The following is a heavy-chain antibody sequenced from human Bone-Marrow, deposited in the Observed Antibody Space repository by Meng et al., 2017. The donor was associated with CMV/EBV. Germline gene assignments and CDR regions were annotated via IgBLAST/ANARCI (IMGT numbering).Heavy chain of an antibody. J-gene: IGHJ5*02. CDR1: GGSFSGYN. CDR2: INHSGST. CDR3: ARIGYYYDSSGYYKRYNWFDP. D-gene: IGHD3-22*01. V-gene: IGHV4-34*01. Sequence: SETLSLTCAVYGGSFSGYNWSWIRQPPGKGLEWIGEINHSGSTNYNPSLKSRVTISVDTSKNQFSLKLSSVTAADTAVYYCARIGYYYDSSGYYKRYNWFDPWGQGHLVNVAS.